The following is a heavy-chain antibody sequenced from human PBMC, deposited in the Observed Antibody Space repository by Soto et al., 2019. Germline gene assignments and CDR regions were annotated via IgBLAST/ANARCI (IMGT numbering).Heavy chain of an antibody. D-gene: IGHD6-13*01. CDR1: GYDFTNYW. V-gene: IGHV5-51*01. CDR3: ARFRAPRRQLISMSFHL. Sequence: GESLKISCKASGYDFTNYWIAWVRQTPGRGLEWKGMIYPGDSDIRYNPSFRGRVTISADKSITSAFAQWGSLKASDSAIYYCARFRAPRRQLISMSFHLWGLGTLVTVSS. J-gene: IGHJ4*03. CDR2: IYPGDSDI.